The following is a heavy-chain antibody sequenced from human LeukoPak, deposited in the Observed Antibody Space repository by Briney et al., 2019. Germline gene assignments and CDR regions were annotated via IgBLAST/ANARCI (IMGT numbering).Heavy chain of an antibody. D-gene: IGHD5-18*01. CDR1: GFTFSDYY. CDR3: ARGGDTAMAHFDY. J-gene: IGHJ4*02. V-gene: IGHV3-11*01. Sequence: GGSLRLSCAAPGFTFSDYYMSWIRQAPGKGLGWVSYISSSGSTIYYADSVKGRFTISRDNAKNSLYLQMNSLRAEDTAVYYCARGGDTAMAHFDYWGQGTLVTVSS. CDR2: ISSSGSTI.